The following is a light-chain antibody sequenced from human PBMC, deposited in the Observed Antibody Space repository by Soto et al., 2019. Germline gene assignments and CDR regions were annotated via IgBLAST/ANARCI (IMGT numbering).Light chain of an antibody. Sequence: DIQMTQSPSSLSASVGDRVTITCQASQDISIYLNWYQQKPGKAPKLLIYGASNLETGVPSRFSGSGSGTDFTFTISSLQPEDIATYYCRQYDNLPPTFGQGTKLEIK. CDR3: RQYDNLPPT. V-gene: IGKV1-33*01. J-gene: IGKJ2*01. CDR2: GAS. CDR1: QDISIY.